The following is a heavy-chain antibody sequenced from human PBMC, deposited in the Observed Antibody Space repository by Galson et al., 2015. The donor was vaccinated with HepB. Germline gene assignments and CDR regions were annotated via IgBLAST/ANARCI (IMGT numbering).Heavy chain of an antibody. CDR3: AREAFLWFGELPFALSGNYYGMDV. CDR2: ISGYSDNT. CDR1: GSTLTTYG. V-gene: IGHV1-18*01. D-gene: IGHD3-10*01. Sequence: SVTVSCKASGSTLTTYGISWVRQAPGQGLEWMGWISGYSDNTNYAQKFQGRVTMTTDTFTSTAYMELRSLRSDDTAVYYCAREAFLWFGELPFALSGNYYGMDVWGQGTTVTVSS. J-gene: IGHJ6*02.